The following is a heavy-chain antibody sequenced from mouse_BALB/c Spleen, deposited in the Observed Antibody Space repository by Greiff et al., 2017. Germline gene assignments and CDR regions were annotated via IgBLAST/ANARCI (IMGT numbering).Heavy chain of an antibody. V-gene: IGHV1S29*02. CDR3: ARGHYGSSWFAY. CDR2: IYPYNGGT. D-gene: IGHD1-1*01. CDR1: GYTFTDYN. J-gene: IGHJ3*01. Sequence: EVQLVESGPELVKPGASVKISCKASGYTFTDYNMHWVKQSHGKSLEWIGYIYPYNGGTGYNQKFKSKATLTVDNSSSTAYMELRSLTSEDSAVYYCARGHYGSSWFAYWGQGTLVTVSA.